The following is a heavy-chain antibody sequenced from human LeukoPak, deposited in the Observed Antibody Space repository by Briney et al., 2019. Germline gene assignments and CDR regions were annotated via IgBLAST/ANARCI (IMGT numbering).Heavy chain of an antibody. J-gene: IGHJ4*02. CDR3: ARSGYYTRHFDY. CDR2: INHSGST. CDR1: GGSFSGYY. D-gene: IGHD3-3*01. Sequence: SETLSLTCAVYGGSFSGYYWSWIRQPPGKGLEWIGEINHSGSTNYNPSLKSRVTISVDTSKNQFSLKLSSVTAADTAVYYCARSGYYTRHFDYWSQGTLVTVSS. V-gene: IGHV4-34*01.